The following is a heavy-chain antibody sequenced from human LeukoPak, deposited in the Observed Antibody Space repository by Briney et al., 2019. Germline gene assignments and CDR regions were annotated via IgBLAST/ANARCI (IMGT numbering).Heavy chain of an antibody. CDR1: GGSISSGDYY. J-gene: IGHJ4*02. D-gene: IGHD3-22*01. Sequence: SETLSPTCTVSGGSISSGDYYWSWIRQPPGKGLEWIGYIYYSGSTYYNPSLKSRVTISVDTSKNQFSLKLSSVTAADTAVYYCARDRGYYDSSGQTPADIPDYWGQGTLVTVSS. CDR2: IYYSGST. V-gene: IGHV4-30-4*01. CDR3: ARDRGYYDSSGQTPADIPDY.